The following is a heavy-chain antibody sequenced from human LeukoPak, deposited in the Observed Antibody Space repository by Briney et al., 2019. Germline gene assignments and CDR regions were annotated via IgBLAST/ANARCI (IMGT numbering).Heavy chain of an antibody. CDR2: ISWNSGNI. V-gene: IGHV3-9*03. Sequence: PGRSLRLSCAASGFTFDDYAMHWVRQAPGKGLEWVSGISWNSGNIVYADSVRGRFTISRDNAKNSLYLQMDSLRAEDMAFYYCAEDMRYSSSGSFDYWGQGTLVTVSS. D-gene: IGHD6-6*01. CDR1: GFTFDDYA. J-gene: IGHJ4*02. CDR3: AEDMRYSSSGSFDY.